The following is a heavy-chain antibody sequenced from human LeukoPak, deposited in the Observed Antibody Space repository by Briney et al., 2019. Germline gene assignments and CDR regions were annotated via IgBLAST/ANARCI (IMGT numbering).Heavy chain of an antibody. D-gene: IGHD2-2*01. CDR3: ARLIKSPDQLLVDY. V-gene: IGHV4-4*07. J-gene: IGHJ4*02. CDR1: GGSISSYY. Sequence: SETLSLTCTVSGGSISSYYLNWIRQPAGKGLEWIGRIYTSGSTDYNPSLKSRVTISVDTSKNQFSLKLSSVTAADTAVYYCARLIKSPDQLLVDYWGQGTLVTVSS. CDR2: IYTSGST.